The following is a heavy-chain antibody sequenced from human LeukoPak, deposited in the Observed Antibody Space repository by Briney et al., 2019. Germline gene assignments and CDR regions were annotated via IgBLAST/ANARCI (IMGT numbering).Heavy chain of an antibody. CDR3: ARRTGGRSHYYGSGSYPSYYYYYYMDV. V-gene: IGHV4-59*12. Sequence: SETLSLTCTVSGGSISAYYWSWIRQPPGKGLEWIGYIYHSGSTKYNPSLKSRVTISVDTSKNQFSLKLSSVTAADTAVYYCARRTGGRSHYYGSGSYPSYYYYYYMDVWGKGTTVTVSS. D-gene: IGHD3-10*01. CDR2: IYHSGST. J-gene: IGHJ6*03. CDR1: GGSISAYY.